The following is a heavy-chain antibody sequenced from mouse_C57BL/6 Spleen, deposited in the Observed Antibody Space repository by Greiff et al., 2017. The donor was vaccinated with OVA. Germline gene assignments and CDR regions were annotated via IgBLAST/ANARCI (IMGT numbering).Heavy chain of an antibody. Sequence: VKQSCKASGYTFTSYWMHWVKQRPGRGLEWIGRIDPNSGGTKYNEKFKSKATLTVDKPSSTAYMQLSSLTSEDSAVYYCARSDSSGYVEYFDYWGQGTTLTVSS. CDR1: GYTFTSYW. J-gene: IGHJ2*01. CDR2: IDPNSGGT. V-gene: IGHV1-72*01. CDR3: ARSDSSGYVEYFDY. D-gene: IGHD3-2*02.